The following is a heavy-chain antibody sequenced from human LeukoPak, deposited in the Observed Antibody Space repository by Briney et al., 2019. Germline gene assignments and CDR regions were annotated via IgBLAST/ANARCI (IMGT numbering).Heavy chain of an antibody. CDR3: TRGYGSGSYSYYFDF. V-gene: IGHV4-34*01. D-gene: IGHD3-10*01. CDR1: GGSFSGYY. Sequence: SETLSLTCAVYGGSFSGYYWSWIRQPPGKGLEWIGEINHSGSTNYNPSLKSRVTISLDTSKNQFSLKLTSVTAADTAVYYCTRGYGSGSYSYYFDFWGQGTLVTVSS. J-gene: IGHJ4*02. CDR2: INHSGST.